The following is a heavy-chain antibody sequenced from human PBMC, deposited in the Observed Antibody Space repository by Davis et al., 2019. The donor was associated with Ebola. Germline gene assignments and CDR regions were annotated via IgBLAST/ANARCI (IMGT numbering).Heavy chain of an antibody. J-gene: IGHJ4*02. CDR2: IWYDGSNK. CDR1: GFTFSSYA. CDR3: ARSHLRWEWLPMGPF. Sequence: GGSLRLSCAASGFTFSSYAMHWVRQAPGKGLEWVAVIWYDGSNKYYADSVKGRFTISRDNSKNTLYLQMNSLRAEDTAVYYCARSHLRWEWLPMGPFWGQGTLVTVSS. V-gene: IGHV3-33*08. D-gene: IGHD3-3*01.